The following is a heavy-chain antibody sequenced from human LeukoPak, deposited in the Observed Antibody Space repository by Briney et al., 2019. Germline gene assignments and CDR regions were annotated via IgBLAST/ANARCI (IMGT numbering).Heavy chain of an antibody. CDR1: GFTFSSYA. CDR3: ARNFWSGYSTYYYGMDV. Sequence: PGGSLRLSCAASGFTFSSYAMSWVRQAPGKGLEWVSSISSSSSYIYYADSVKGRFTISRDNAKNSLYLQMNSLRAEDTAVYYCARNFWSGYSTYYYGMDVWGQGTTVTVSS. V-gene: IGHV3-21*01. D-gene: IGHD3-3*01. CDR2: ISSSSSYI. J-gene: IGHJ6*02.